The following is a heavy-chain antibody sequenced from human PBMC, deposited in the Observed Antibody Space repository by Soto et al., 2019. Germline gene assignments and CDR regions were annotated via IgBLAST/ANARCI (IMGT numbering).Heavy chain of an antibody. CDR2: IYYSGST. V-gene: IGHV4-39*01. J-gene: IGHJ5*02. D-gene: IGHD1-20*01. CDR1: GGSISSSSYY. CDR3: ARHPRGYVWMLSTSWLGH. Sequence: SETLSLTCTVSGGSISSSSYYWGWIRQPPGKGLEWIGSIYYSGSTYYNPSLKSRVTISVDTSKNQFSLKLSSVTAADTAVYYCARHPRGYVWMLSTSWLGHWGQGTLVTVSS.